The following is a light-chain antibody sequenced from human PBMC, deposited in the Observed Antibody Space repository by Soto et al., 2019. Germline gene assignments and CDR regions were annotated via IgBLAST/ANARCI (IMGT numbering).Light chain of an antibody. CDR1: QSVSSN. Sequence: EIVLTQSPATLSVSPGERATLSCRASQSVSSNLAWYQKKPGQAPRLLIYGASTSATGIPARFSGSGSGTDFTLTSSCLQSEDFAVYYCQQYNNWPPMYTFGQGTKLEIK. J-gene: IGKJ2*01. V-gene: IGKV3-15*01. CDR3: QQYNNWPPMYT. CDR2: GAS.